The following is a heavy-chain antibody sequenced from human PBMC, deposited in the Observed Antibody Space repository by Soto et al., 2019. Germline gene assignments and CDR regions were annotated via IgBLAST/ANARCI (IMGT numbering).Heavy chain of an antibody. V-gene: IGHV4-4*02. D-gene: IGHD1-26*01. CDR3: ARGGYYFYIDV. J-gene: IGHJ6*03. CDR1: GGSISISNW. Sequence: QVQLQESGPGLVKPSETLSLTCAVSGGSISISNWWSWVRQTPGKGLEWIGQIHHSGSTNYSPSLTSRDTISVDKSTHQFSLKMNSVTAADTAVYYCARGGYYFYIDVWGKGTTVTVSS. CDR2: IHHSGST.